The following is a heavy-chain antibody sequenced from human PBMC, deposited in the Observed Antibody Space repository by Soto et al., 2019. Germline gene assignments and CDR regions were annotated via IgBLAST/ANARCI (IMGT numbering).Heavy chain of an antibody. J-gene: IGHJ6*02. CDR2: INHSGST. CDR3: AITLGCSSTSCPHSHYYGMDV. D-gene: IGHD2-2*01. Sequence: PSDTLSPPCAVSGGSFSAFHWSWFRQPPGRGLEWIGEINHSGSTNYNPSLKSRATISVDTSKNQFSLKLSSVTAADTAVYYCAITLGCSSTSCPHSHYYGMDVWGQGTTVT. CDR1: GGSFSAFH. V-gene: IGHV4-34*01.